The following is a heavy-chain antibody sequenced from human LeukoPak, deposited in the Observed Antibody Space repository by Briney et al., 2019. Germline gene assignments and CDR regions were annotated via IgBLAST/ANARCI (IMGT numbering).Heavy chain of an antibody. CDR3: ARAGAGRRYCSSTSCYNLDY. CDR1: GFTFGDYA. D-gene: IGHD2-2*02. Sequence: PGGSLRLSCTASGFTFGDYAMTWFRQAPGKGLEWLGFIRSKTYGGTTEYAASVKGRFTISRDDSKTIAYLQMNSLRAEDTAVYYCARAGAGRRYCSSTSCYNLDYWGQGTLVTVS. J-gene: IGHJ4*02. CDR2: IRSKTYGGTT. V-gene: IGHV3-49*03.